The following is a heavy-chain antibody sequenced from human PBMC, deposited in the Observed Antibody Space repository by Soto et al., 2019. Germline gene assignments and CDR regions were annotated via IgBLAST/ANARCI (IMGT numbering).Heavy chain of an antibody. CDR2: ISTSSSFI. D-gene: IGHD2-15*01. J-gene: IGHJ4*02. V-gene: IGHV3-11*06. CDR3: ARAGSYQSFDF. CDR1: GFTFSDYY. Sequence: QVQLVESGGGLVKPGGSLRLSCAASGFTFSDYYMSWIRQAPGKGLEWVSYISTSSSFIYYADSLKGRFTISRDNAENSLHLQMSGLRAEDTAVYYCARAGSYQSFDFWGQGTLVTVSS.